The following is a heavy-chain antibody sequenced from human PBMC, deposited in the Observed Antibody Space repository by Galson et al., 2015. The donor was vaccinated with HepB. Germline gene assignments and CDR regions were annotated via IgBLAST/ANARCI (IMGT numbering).Heavy chain of an antibody. CDR2: IYHTGGT. Sequence: TLSLTCAVSGGSISSNSHSWNWIRLPPGKGLQWIGYIYHTGGTYSNPSLRSRLTMSVDTSKNHFSLKLASATAADTAVYFCARSPSDVLTGYPLYFDDWGQGTLVTVSS. J-gene: IGHJ4*02. CDR3: ARSPSDVLTGYPLYFDD. CDR1: GGSISSNSHS. D-gene: IGHD3-9*01. V-gene: IGHV4-30-2*01.